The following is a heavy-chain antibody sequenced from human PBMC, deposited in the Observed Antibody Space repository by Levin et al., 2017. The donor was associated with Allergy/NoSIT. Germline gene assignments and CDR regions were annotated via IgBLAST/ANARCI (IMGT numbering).Heavy chain of an antibody. CDR3: AMLYGREFHC. V-gene: IGHV5-51*01. D-gene: IGHD3-16*02. J-gene: IGHJ4*02. Sequence: GGSLRLSCKGSGFRFTTNWIGWVRQMPGKGLESMGIIYPGDSDTRYSPSFQGQVTISADKSTTTAYLQWSSLKASDTAMYYCAMLYGREFHCWGQGTLVTVSS. CDR1: GFRFTTNW. CDR2: IYPGDSDT.